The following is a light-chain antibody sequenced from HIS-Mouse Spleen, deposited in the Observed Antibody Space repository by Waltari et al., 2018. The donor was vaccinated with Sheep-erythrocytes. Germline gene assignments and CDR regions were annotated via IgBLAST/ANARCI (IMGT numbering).Light chain of an antibody. CDR2: DVS. J-gene: IGLJ1*01. CDR3: SSYTSSSTLYV. CDR1: SSDVGGYNY. Sequence: QSALTQPASVSGSPGQSITIPCTGTSSDVGGYNYLSWYRQHPGKAPKLLSYDVSNRPSGVSNRFSGSKSGNTASLTISGLQAEDEADYYCSSYTSSSTLYVFGTGTKVTVL. V-gene: IGLV2-14*03.